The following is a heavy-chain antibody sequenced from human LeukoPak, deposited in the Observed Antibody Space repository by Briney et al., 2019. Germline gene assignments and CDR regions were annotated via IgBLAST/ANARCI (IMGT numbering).Heavy chain of an antibody. V-gene: IGHV4-59*01. D-gene: IGHD3-3*01. CDR1: GDSISSYY. CDR3: ARDGVTTRGLSWFDP. CDR2: IYYSGST. Sequence: SETLSLTCTVSGDSISSYYWSWIRQPPGKGLEWIGYIYYSGSTNYNPSLKSRVTISVDTSKNQFSLKLSSVTAADTAVYYCARDGVTTRGLSWFDPWGQGTLVTVSS. J-gene: IGHJ5*02.